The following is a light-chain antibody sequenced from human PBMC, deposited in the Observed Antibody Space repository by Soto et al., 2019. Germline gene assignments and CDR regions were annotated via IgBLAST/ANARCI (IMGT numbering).Light chain of an antibody. CDR1: QSISNS. CDR3: QLRSNWPPTWT. V-gene: IGKV3-11*01. CDR2: DAS. Sequence: EIVLPQSPATLSLSPGERATLSCRASQSISNSLAWYQHKPGQAPMLLIYDASTRSTGIPARFSGSGSGTDFTLTISSLEPEDFAVYFCQLRSNWPPTWTFGQGTKVEGK. J-gene: IGKJ1*01.